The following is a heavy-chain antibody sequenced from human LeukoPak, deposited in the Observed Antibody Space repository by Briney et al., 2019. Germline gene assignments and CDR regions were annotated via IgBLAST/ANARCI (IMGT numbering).Heavy chain of an antibody. CDR1: GESIGRSGFY. Sequence: SETLSLTCTVSGESIGRSGFYWSWIRQHPGTGLEWIAYIHYIGNTYYNPSLEGRVTMSVDTSSNQFSLNVASVTAADTAFYYCARVRDDFFFDFWGQGLLVTVSS. D-gene: IGHD3-3*01. CDR3: ARVRDDFFFDF. J-gene: IGHJ4*02. V-gene: IGHV4-31*03. CDR2: IHYIGNT.